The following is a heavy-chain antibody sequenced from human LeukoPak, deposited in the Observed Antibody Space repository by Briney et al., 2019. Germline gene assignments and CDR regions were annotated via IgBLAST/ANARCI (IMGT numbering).Heavy chain of an antibody. Sequence: SETLSLTCTVSGGSISSYYWSWIRQPPGKGLEWIGYIYYSGSTNYNPSLKSRVTISVDTSKNQFSLKLSSVTAADTAVYYCARIRGPYSYDYYFDYWAREPWSPSPQ. CDR1: GGSISSYY. D-gene: IGHD5-18*01. CDR3: ARIRGPYSYDYYFDY. CDR2: IYYSGST. J-gene: IGHJ4*02. V-gene: IGHV4-59*01.